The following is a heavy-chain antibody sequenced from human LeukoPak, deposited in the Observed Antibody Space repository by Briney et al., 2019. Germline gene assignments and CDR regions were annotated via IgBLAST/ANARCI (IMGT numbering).Heavy chain of an antibody. CDR3: TTDFVGIAVAGRIPFDY. Sequence: GGSLRLSXAASGFTFSNAWMSWVRQAPGKGLEWVGRIKSKTDGGTTDYAAAVKGRFTISRDDSKNTLYLQMNSLKTEDTAVYYCTTDFVGIAVAGRIPFDYWGQGTLVTVSS. J-gene: IGHJ4*02. CDR2: IKSKTDGGTT. V-gene: IGHV3-15*01. CDR1: GFTFSNAW. D-gene: IGHD6-19*01.